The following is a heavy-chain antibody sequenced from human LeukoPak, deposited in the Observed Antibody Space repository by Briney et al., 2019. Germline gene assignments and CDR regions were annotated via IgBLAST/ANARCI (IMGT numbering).Heavy chain of an antibody. V-gene: IGHV3-23*01. CDR1: GFTFSSYA. CDR3: AKDVYCSGGSCYSEYYFDY. D-gene: IGHD2-15*01. J-gene: IGHJ4*02. CDR2: ISGSGGST. Sequence: GGSLRLSCAASGFTFSSYAMSWVRQAPGKGLEWVSAISGSGGSTYYADSAKGRFTISRDNSKNTLYLQMNSLRAEDTAVYYCAKDVYCSGGSCYSEYYFDYWGQGTLVTVSS.